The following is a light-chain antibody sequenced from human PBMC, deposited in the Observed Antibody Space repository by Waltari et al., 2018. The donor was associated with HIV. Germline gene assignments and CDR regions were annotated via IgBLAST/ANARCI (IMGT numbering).Light chain of an antibody. J-gene: IGKJ1*01. CDR3: QQYGTSPWT. V-gene: IGKV3-20*01. Sequence: EIVLTQSPGTLSLSPGERATLSCRASQSLSSTYVAWYQQKPGQAPRLPIYGASTRATGIPDRFSGSGSGTDFTLTISSLEPEDFAVYHCQQYGTSPWTFGQGTKVETK. CDR2: GAS. CDR1: QSLSSTY.